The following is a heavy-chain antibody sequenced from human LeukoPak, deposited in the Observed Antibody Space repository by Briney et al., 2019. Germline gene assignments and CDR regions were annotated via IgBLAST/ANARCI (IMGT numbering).Heavy chain of an antibody. CDR3: AREVVGPTSRYFDY. V-gene: IGHV1-3*01. CDR2: ISAGNGNT. D-gene: IGHD1-26*01. Sequence: ASVKVSCKASGYTFTSYALHWVRQAPGQSLEWMGWISAGNGNTKYSQSFQGRVIITRDTSATTVYMELSSLRSEDTAVYYCAREVVGPTSRYFDYWGQGTLVTVSS. J-gene: IGHJ4*02. CDR1: GYTFTSYA.